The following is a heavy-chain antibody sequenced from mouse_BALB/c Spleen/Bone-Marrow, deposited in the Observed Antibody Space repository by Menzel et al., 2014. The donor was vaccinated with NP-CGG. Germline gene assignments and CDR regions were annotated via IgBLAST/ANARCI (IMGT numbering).Heavy chain of an antibody. CDR1: GFNIKDTY. CDR2: IDPANDNT. D-gene: IGHD2-3*01. Sequence: VQLQQPGAEFVKPGASVKLSCTASGFNIKDTYMHWVKRRPEQGLEWIGRIDPANDNTKYDPKFQGKATITADTSSNTAYLQLSSLTSEDPAVYYCARADGYYAWFAYWGQGTLVTVSA. V-gene: IGHV14-3*02. CDR3: ARADGYYAWFAY. J-gene: IGHJ3*01.